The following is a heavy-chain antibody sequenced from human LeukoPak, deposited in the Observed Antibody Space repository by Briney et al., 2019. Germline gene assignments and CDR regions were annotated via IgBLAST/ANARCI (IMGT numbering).Heavy chain of an antibody. CDR1: GYTFTSYA. CDR3: ARDLPRIAAAGDY. V-gene: IGHV1-2*02. D-gene: IGHD6-13*01. J-gene: IGHJ4*01. Sequence: ASVKVSCKASGYTFTSYAMNWVRQAPGQGLEWMGIINPSGGTNYAQKFQGRVTMTRDTSISTAYMELSRLRSDDTAVYYCARDLPRIAAAGDYWGQGTLVTVSS. CDR2: INPSGGT.